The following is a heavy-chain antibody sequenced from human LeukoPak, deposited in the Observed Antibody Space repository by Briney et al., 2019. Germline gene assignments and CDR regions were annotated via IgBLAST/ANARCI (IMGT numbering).Heavy chain of an antibody. V-gene: IGHV3-66*01. D-gene: IGHD4/OR15-4a*01. J-gene: IGHJ4*02. Sequence: GGSLRLSCAASGFSVSRNYMSWVRQAPGKGLEWVAVIYTGGITYYAGSVKDRFTISRDNSENTLYLQMSSLRAEDTAMYYCAGDYGGSRDFDFWGQGTLVTVSS. CDR2: IYTGGIT. CDR3: AGDYGGSRDFDF. CDR1: GFSVSRNY.